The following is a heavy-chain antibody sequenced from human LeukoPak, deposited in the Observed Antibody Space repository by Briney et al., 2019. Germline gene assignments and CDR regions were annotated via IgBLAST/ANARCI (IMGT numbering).Heavy chain of an antibody. CDR1: GFSLTTSGVG. D-gene: IGHD3-22*01. CDR3: AHSRYYDSRPYL. Sequence: SGPTLVRPTQTLTLTCAFSGFSLTTSGVGVGWIRQPPGKALEWLALIYWDDDKRYSPSLKSRLTITQGTSKNQVVLSMTNMDPVDTATYYCAHSRYYDSRPYLWGQGTLVTVSS. CDR2: IYWDDDK. J-gene: IGHJ4*02. V-gene: IGHV2-5*02.